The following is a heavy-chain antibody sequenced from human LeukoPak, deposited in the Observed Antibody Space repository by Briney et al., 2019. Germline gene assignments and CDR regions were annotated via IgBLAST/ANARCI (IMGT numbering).Heavy chain of an antibody. CDR3: ARDARPYCSSTSCYHYFDY. D-gene: IGHD2-2*01. CDR1: GYTFTSYD. J-gene: IGHJ4*02. CDR2: MNPNSGNT. V-gene: IGHV1-8*03. Sequence: ASVKVSCKASGYTFTSYDINWVRQATGQGLEWMGWMNPNSGNTGYAQKFQGRVTITRNTSISTAYMELSSLRSEDTAVYYCARDARPYCSSTSCYHYFDYWGQGTLVTVSS.